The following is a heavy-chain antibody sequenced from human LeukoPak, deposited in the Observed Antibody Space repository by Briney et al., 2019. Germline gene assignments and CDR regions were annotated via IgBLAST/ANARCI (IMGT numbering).Heavy chain of an antibody. D-gene: IGHD6-19*01. Sequence: ASVKVSCKASGYTFNSYGISWVRQAPGQGLEWMGWINSYTGTTNYGQKFQGRVTMTTDTSMSTAYIELRSLRSDDTAVYYCARGKTIRVADPFDYWGQGTLITVSS. CDR2: INSYTGTT. V-gene: IGHV1-18*01. J-gene: IGHJ4*02. CDR1: GYTFNSYG. CDR3: ARGKTIRVADPFDY.